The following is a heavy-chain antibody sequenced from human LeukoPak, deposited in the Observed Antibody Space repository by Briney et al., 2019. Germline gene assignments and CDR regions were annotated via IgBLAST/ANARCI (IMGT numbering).Heavy chain of an antibody. J-gene: IGHJ4*02. Sequence: GRSLRLSCAASGFTFDDYAMHWVRQAPGKGLEWVSGISWNSGSIGYADSVKGRFTISRDNAKNSLYLQMNSLRAEDMALYYCAKDIRDDDYGGNYFDYGGQGTLVTVSS. CDR2: ISWNSGSI. V-gene: IGHV3-9*03. D-gene: IGHD4-23*01. CDR3: AKDIRDDDYGGNYFDY. CDR1: GFTFDDYA.